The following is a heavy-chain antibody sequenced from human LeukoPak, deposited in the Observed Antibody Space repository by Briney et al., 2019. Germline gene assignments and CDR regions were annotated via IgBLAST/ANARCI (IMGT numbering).Heavy chain of an antibody. CDR2: INPNSGGT. V-gene: IGHV1-2*06. CDR1: GYTFTGYY. D-gene: IGHD3-22*01. J-gene: IGHJ4*02. CDR3: ARVTLQRGHYYDSSGYFDY. Sequence: ASVKVSCKASGYTFTGYYMHWMRQAHGQGLEWMGRINPNSGGTNYAQKFQGRVTMTRDTSISTAYMELSRLRSDDTAVYYCARVTLQRGHYYDSSGYFDYWGQGTPVTVSS.